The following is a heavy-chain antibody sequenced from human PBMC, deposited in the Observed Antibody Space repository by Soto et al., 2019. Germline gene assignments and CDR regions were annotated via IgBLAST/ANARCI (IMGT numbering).Heavy chain of an antibody. V-gene: IGHV1-69*01. CDR2: IIPIFGTA. CDR1: GGTFSSYA. Sequence: QVQLVQSGAEVKKPGSSVKVSCKASGGTFSSYAISWVRQAPGLGLEWMGGIIPIFGTANYAQKFQGRVTITADESTSTAYMELSSLRSEDTAVYYCARGPAAAVPIAEYFQHWGQGTLVTVSS. J-gene: IGHJ1*01. D-gene: IGHD6-13*01. CDR3: ARGPAAAVPIAEYFQH.